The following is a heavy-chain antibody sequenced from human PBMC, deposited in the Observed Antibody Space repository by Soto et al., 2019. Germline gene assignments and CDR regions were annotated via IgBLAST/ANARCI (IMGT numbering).Heavy chain of an antibody. D-gene: IGHD4-17*01. CDR3: ARRTTVTDAFDI. Sequence: QVQLLQSGAEVKKPGSSVKVSYKASGGTFSSYAISWVRQAPGQGLEWMGGIIPIFGTANYAQKFQGSVTITADKSTSTDYMELRSLRSEDTAVYDCARRTTVTDAFDIWGQGTMVTVSS. CDR2: IIPIFGTA. V-gene: IGHV1-69*06. J-gene: IGHJ3*02. CDR1: GGTFSSYA.